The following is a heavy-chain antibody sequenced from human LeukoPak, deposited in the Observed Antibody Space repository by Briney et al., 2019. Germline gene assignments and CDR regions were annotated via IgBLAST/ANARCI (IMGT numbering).Heavy chain of an antibody. CDR3: ARPRGGYYDSSGLDAFDI. J-gene: IGHJ3*02. Sequence: GGSLRLSCAASGFTVSSNYMSWVGQAPGKGLEWVSVIYSGGSTYYADSVKGRFTISRDNSKNTLYLQMNSLRAEDTAVYYCARPRGGYYDSSGLDAFDIWGQGTMVTVSS. CDR1: GFTVSSNY. V-gene: IGHV3-66*02. D-gene: IGHD3-22*01. CDR2: IYSGGST.